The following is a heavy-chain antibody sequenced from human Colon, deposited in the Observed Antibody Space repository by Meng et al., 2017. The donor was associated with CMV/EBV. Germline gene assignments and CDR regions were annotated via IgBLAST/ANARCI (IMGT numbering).Heavy chain of an antibody. D-gene: IGHD3-22*01. Sequence: GFTLISFIMHWVRQTPGKELEWVAVIVYDGSSENYADSVKGRFTISRDNPKNMVYLQMNSLRDEDTAVYYCAREWYSSGFAPTFDLWGQGTLVTVSS. CDR3: AREWYSSGFAPTFDL. CDR2: IVYDGSSE. CDR1: GFTLISFI. J-gene: IGHJ4*02. V-gene: IGHV3-30-3*01.